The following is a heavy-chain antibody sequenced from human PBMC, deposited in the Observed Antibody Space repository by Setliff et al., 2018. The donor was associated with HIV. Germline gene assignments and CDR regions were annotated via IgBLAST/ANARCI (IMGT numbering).Heavy chain of an antibody. V-gene: IGHV3-11*03. Sequence: PGGSLRLSCVASGFTFSDYYMSWIRQAPGKGLESISYISGSSTHTYYADSVKGRFTISRDNAKNSLYLHMDSLRAEDTAVYFCARNGRNDAFDIWGQGTMVTVSS. CDR2: ISGSSTHT. J-gene: IGHJ3*02. CDR3: ARNGRNDAFDI. CDR1: GFTFSDYY. D-gene: IGHD2-8*01.